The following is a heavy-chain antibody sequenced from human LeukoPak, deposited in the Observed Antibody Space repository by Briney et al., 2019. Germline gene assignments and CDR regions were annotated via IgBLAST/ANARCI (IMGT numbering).Heavy chain of an antibody. D-gene: IGHD2-2*01. Sequence: PSETLSLTCAVYGGSFSGYYWSWIRQPPGKGLEWIGEINRSGSTNYNPYLKSRVTISVDTSKNQFSLKLSSVTAADTAVYYCARGDGYCSSTSCYGDLFDYWGQGTLVTVSS. V-gene: IGHV4-34*01. CDR2: INRSGST. J-gene: IGHJ4*02. CDR3: ARGDGYCSSTSCYGDLFDY. CDR1: GGSFSGYY.